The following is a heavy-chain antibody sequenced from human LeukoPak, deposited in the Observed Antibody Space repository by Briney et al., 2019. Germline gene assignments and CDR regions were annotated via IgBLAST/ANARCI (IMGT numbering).Heavy chain of an antibody. D-gene: IGHD2-2*01. CDR3: ARSSNQLLFAGYYYYGMDV. V-gene: IGHV1-8*01. CDR2: MNPNSGNT. J-gene: IGHJ6*02. CDR1: GYTFTSYD. Sequence: GASEKVSCKASGYTFTSYDINWVRQATGQGLEWMGWMNPNSGNTGYAQKFQGRVTMTRNTSISTAYMELSSLRSEDTAVYYCARSSNQLLFAGYYYYGMDVWGQGTTVTVSS.